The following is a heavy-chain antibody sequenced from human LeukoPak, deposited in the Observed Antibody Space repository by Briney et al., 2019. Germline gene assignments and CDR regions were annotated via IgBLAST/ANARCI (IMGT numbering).Heavy chain of an antibody. Sequence: ASVKVSCTASGYTFTSYDINWVRQATGQGLEWMGWMNPNSGNTGYAQKFQGRVTMTRNTSISTAYMELSSLRSEDTAVYYCARGDIVVVTALRHWGQGTLVTVSS. J-gene: IGHJ4*02. CDR3: ARGDIVVVTALRH. D-gene: IGHD2-21*02. V-gene: IGHV1-8*01. CDR1: GYTFTSYD. CDR2: MNPNSGNT.